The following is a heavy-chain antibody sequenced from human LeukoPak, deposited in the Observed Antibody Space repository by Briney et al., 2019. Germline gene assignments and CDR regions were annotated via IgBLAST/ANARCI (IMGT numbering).Heavy chain of an antibody. CDR1: GYTFTSYG. D-gene: IGHD3-22*01. CDR2: ISAYNGNT. CDR3: ARAETYYYDSSGYYGYFQH. V-gene: IGHV1-18*01. Sequence: ASVKVPCKASGYTFTSYGISWVRQAPGQGLEWMGWISAYNGNTNYAQKLQGRVTMTTDTSTSTAYMELRSLTSDDTAVYYCARAETYYYDSSGYYGYFQHWGQGTLVTVSS. J-gene: IGHJ1*01.